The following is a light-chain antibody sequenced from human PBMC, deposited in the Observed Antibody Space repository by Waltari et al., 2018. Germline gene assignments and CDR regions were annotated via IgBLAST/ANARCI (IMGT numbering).Light chain of an antibody. V-gene: IGLV2-11*01. CDR1: SSDVGAYNF. CDR2: DVN. Sequence: SALTQPRSVSGSPGQSVTISCTGTSSDVGAYNFVPWYQQRPGQAPKLIIYDVNKRPSGVPDRFSASKSGNTASLTISGLQPEDEADYHCCSSAGNPYVFGTGTEVTVL. CDR3: CSSAGNPYV. J-gene: IGLJ1*01.